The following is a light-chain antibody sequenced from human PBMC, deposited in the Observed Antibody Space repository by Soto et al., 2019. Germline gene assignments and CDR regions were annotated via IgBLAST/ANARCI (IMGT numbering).Light chain of an antibody. CDR3: AAWDDSLSGRGV. J-gene: IGLJ2*01. CDR1: SSNIGRNY. Sequence: QSVLTQPPSASGTPGQRVTISCSGSSSNIGRNYVYWYQQLPGTAPKLLIYRNNQRPSGVPDRFSGSKSGTSASLAISGLRSGDEADYYCAAWDDSLSGRGVFGGGTKLTVL. V-gene: IGLV1-47*01. CDR2: RNN.